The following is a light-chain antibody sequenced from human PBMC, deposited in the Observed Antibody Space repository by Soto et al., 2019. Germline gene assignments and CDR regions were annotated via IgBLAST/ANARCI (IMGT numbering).Light chain of an antibody. Sequence: QSVLTQPPSVSGAPGQRVTISCTGSSYNIGPGYDVHWYQQLPGTAPKLLIYGNSNRPSGVPDRFSGSKSGTSASLAITGLQGEDGADYYCQSYDSSLIVVFGGGTKLTVL. CDR3: QSYDSSLIVV. V-gene: IGLV1-40*01. CDR2: GNS. CDR1: SYNIGPGYD. J-gene: IGLJ2*01.